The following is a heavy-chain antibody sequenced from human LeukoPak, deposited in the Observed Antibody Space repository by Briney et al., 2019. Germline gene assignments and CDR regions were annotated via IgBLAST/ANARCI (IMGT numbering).Heavy chain of an antibody. J-gene: IGHJ4*02. D-gene: IGHD6-13*01. V-gene: IGHV4-4*07. CDR2: IYTSGST. CDR3: AREAAAGKTDY. CDR1: GGSISGYY. Sequence: SETLSLTCTVSGGSISGYYWSWIRQPAGKGLEWIGRIYTSGSTNYNPSLKSRVTISVDTSKNQFSLKLSSVTAADTAVYYCAREAAAGKTDYWGQGTLVTVSS.